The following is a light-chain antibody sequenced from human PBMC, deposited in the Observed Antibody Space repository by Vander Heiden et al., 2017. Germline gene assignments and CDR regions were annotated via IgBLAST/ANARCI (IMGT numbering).Light chain of an antibody. Sequence: DIVITQSPLSLPVTPGEPASISCRSSQSLLHSDGYNYLDWFLQRPGQSPQLLIYLGSFRASGVPDRFSGSGSGTDFTLKISRVEAEDVGVYYCMQTLQKGTFGQGTKVEIK. J-gene: IGKJ1*01. CDR2: LGS. CDR1: QSLLHSDGYNY. CDR3: MQTLQKGT. V-gene: IGKV2-28*01.